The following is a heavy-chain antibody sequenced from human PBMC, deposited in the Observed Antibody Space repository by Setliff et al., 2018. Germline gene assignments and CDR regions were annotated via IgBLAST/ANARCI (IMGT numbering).Heavy chain of an antibody. CDR2: ISWDGGST. CDR1: GFTFDDYA. V-gene: IGHV3-43D*03. D-gene: IGHD1-26*01. CDR3: ARNGGFDY. J-gene: IGHJ4*02. Sequence: LRLSCAASGFTFDDYAMHWVRQAPGKGLEWVSLISWDGGSTYYVDSVKGRFTISRDNSKNSLYLQMKSLGAEDTALYYCARNGGFDYWGQGALVTVSS.